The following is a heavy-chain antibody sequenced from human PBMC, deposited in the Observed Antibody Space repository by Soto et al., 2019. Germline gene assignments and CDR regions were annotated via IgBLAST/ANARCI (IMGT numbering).Heavy chain of an antibody. V-gene: IGHV5-10-1*01. CDR2: IDPTDSYT. D-gene: IGHD6-13*01. CDR3: VRHYSTPEFDP. Sequence: GESLKISCKGSGFRFTTYWISWVRQMPGKGLEWMGRIDPTDSYTDYSPSFQGHITMSADKSISTAYLQWSSLKASDTAMYFCVRHYSTPEFDPWGQGTLVTVSS. J-gene: IGHJ5*02. CDR1: GFRFTTYW.